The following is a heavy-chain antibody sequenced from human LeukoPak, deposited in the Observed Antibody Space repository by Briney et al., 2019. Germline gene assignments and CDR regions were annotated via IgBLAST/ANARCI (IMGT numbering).Heavy chain of an antibody. D-gene: IGHD1-26*01. J-gene: IGHJ4*02. Sequence: GASVKVSCKASGYTFTGYYIHWVRQAPGQGLEWMGWINPNSGVTNYAQKFQGRVTMTRDTSISTAYMDLSRLRSDDTAVYYCARGSIVGATFDYFDYWGQGTLVTVSS. CDR3: ARGSIVGATFDYFDY. CDR2: INPNSGVT. CDR1: GYTFTGYY. V-gene: IGHV1-2*02.